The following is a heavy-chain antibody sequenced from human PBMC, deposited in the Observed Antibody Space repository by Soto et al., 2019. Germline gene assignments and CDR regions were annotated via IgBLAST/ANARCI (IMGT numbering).Heavy chain of an antibody. V-gene: IGHV1-8*01. CDR2: MNPNSGNT. D-gene: IGHD3-10*01. J-gene: IGHJ6*02. CDR1: GYTFTSYD. CDR3: AGIDVLLWFGGNYYGMDV. Sequence: QVQLVQSGAEVKKPGASVKVSCKASGYTFTSYDINWVRQATGQGLEWMGWMNPNSGNTGYAQKFQGRVTMTRNTSISTAYMELSSLRSEDTAVYYCAGIDVLLWFGGNYYGMDVWGQGTTVTVSS.